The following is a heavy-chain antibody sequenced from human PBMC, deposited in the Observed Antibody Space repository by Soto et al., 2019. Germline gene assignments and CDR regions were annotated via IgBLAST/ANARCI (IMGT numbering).Heavy chain of an antibody. Sequence: QVQLQESGPGLVKPSETLSLTCTVSGGSISSYYWSWIRQPPGKGLEWIGYIYYSGSTNYNPSLKSRVTISVDTSKNQCSLKLSSVTAADTAVYYCARVPMVRGLAVFDSWGQGTLVTVSS. V-gene: IGHV4-59*01. CDR1: GGSISSYY. J-gene: IGHJ4*02. CDR3: ARVPMVRGLAVFDS. D-gene: IGHD3-10*01. CDR2: IYYSGST.